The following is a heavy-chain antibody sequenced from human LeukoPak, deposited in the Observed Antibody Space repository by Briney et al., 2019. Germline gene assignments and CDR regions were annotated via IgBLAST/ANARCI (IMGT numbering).Heavy chain of an antibody. V-gene: IGHV3-48*01. D-gene: IGHD1-26*01. CDR1: AFTFSDYS. CDR2: ISGRSSTI. CDR3: ARDRIKSGSYYFDY. Sequence: PGGSLRLSCAASAFTFSDYSMNWVRQAPGKGLEWVSYISGRSSTIYYADSVKGRFTISRDNAKNSMYLQMNSLRADDTAVYYCARDRIKSGSYYFDYWGQGTLVTVSS. J-gene: IGHJ4*02.